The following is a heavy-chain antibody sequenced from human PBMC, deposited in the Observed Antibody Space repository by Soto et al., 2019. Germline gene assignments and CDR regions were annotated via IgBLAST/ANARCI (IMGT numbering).Heavy chain of an antibody. Sequence: GGSLRLSCAASGFTFSSYDMHWVRQATGKGLEWVSAIGTAGDTYYPGSVNGRFTISRENAKNSLYLQMNSLRAGDTAVYYCARASTYSNYYYYYYGMDVWGQGTTVTVSS. CDR2: IGTAGDT. D-gene: IGHD2-21*01. CDR3: ARASTYSNYYYYYYGMDV. V-gene: IGHV3-13*04. J-gene: IGHJ6*02. CDR1: GFTFSSYD.